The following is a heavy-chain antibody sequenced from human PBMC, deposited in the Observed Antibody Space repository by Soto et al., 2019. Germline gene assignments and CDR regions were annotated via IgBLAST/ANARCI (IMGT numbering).Heavy chain of an antibody. CDR2: ISAYNGNT. J-gene: IGHJ4*02. D-gene: IGHD3-3*01. V-gene: IGHV1-18*04. CDR1: GYSFTSYW. CDR3: ASKPYYDFWSGYYDY. Sequence: GESLKISCKGSGYSFTSYWIGWVRQMPGKGLEWMGWISAYNGNTNYAQKLQGRVTMTTDTSTSTAYMELRSLRSDDTAVYYCASKPYYDFWSGYYDYWGQGTLVTVSS.